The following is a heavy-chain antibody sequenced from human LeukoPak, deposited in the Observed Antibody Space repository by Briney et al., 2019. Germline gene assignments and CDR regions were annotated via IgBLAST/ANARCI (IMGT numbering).Heavy chain of an antibody. J-gene: IGHJ4*02. CDR2: MNPNSGNT. Sequence: ASVKVSCKASGYTFTSYDINWVRQATGQGLEWMGWMNPNSGNTGYAQKFQGRVTMTRNTSISTAYMELSSLRSEGTAVYYCARATAVAGTIFDYWGQGTLVTVSS. V-gene: IGHV1-8*01. CDR3: ARATAVAGTIFDY. CDR1: GYTFTSYD. D-gene: IGHD6-19*01.